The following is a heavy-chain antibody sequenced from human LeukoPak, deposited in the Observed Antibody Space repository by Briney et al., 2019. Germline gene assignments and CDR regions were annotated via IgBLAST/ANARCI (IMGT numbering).Heavy chain of an antibody. V-gene: IGHV3-74*01. D-gene: IGHD6-19*01. CDR1: GFTFSSYW. CDR2: INTDGSTT. J-gene: IGHJ4*02. CDR3: TTLTVASNFDY. Sequence: GGSLGLSCAASGFTFSSYWMHWVRQAPGKGLVWVSRINTDGSTTSYADSVKGRFTISRDNAKNTLYLQMNGLRAEDTAVYYCTTLTVASNFDYWGQGTLVTVSS.